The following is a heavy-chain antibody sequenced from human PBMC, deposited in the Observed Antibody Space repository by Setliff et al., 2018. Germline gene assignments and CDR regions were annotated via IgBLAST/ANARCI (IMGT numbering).Heavy chain of an antibody. J-gene: IGHJ4*02. V-gene: IGHV1-69*05. CDR1: GATFSSHG. D-gene: IGHD3-10*01. CDR3: ARSFYGCFNY. Sequence: GASVKVSCKASGATFSSHGISWVRQAPGQGLEWMGGTIPMFGTTEYAQKFQGRLTIITDESTNTAFMQLSSLRSDDTAVYYCARSFYGCFNYWGQGTLVTVSS. CDR2: TIPMFGTT.